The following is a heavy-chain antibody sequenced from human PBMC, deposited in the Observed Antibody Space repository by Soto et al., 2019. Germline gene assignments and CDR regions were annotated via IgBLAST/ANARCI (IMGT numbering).Heavy chain of an antibody. CDR3: ARASSWWYFDL. CDR1: GYTFSTDA. Sequence: QVQLVQSGAEEKKPGASVKVSCKASGYTFSTDAMHWVRQAPGQRLEWMGWINAGNGNTKYSQKFQGRVTITRDTSASTAYMELSSLRSEDTAVYYCARASSWWYFDLWGRGTLVTVSS. J-gene: IGHJ2*01. V-gene: IGHV1-3*05. CDR2: INAGNGNT.